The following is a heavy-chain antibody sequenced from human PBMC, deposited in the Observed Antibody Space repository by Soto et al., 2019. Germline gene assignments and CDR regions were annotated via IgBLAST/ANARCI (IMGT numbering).Heavy chain of an antibody. V-gene: IGHV1-24*01. J-gene: IGHJ5*02. Sequence: GASVKVSCKVSGYTLTELSMPWLRQDPGKVLEWMGGFDPQDGETIYAHKFQGRLTMTEDTSKETAYMELSSLRAEDTTVYYSATVLYYYDSSGYGFDPWSQGT. CDR1: GYTLTELS. D-gene: IGHD3-22*01. CDR3: ATVLYYYDSSGYGFDP. CDR2: FDPQDGET.